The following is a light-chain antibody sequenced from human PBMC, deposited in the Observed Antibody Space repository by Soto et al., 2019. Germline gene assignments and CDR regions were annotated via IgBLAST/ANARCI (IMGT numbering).Light chain of an antibody. V-gene: IGLV2-8*01. J-gene: IGLJ1*01. CDR2: EVN. CDR1: SSDVGDYNY. CDR3: SSYAGSDVFV. Sequence: QSVLTQPPSASGSPGQLVTISCTGTSSDVGDYNYVSWYQQHPGKAPKLMIYEVNKRPSGVPDRFSGSKAGNTASLTVFGLQAEDEADYYCSSYAGSDVFVFGTGTKVTVL.